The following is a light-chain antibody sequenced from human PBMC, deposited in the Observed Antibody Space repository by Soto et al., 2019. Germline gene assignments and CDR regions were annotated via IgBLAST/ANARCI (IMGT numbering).Light chain of an antibody. CDR2: GAS. J-gene: IGKJ5*01. CDR3: QQYNTWPPIT. CDR1: QSVGNR. Sequence: DIVMTQSPDTLSLSPGERATLSCRASQSVGNRVAWYQQKPGQAPRLLVYGASIRESDVPTRFSGSGSGTEFTLTISSLQSEDFAIYYCQQYNTWPPITFGQGTRLDIK. V-gene: IGKV3-15*01.